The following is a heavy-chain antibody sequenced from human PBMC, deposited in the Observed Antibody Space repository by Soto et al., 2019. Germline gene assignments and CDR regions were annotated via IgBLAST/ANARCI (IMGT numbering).Heavy chain of an antibody. CDR3: ARGGRNYYDFWSGPNWFDP. CDR1: GDSVSSNSAA. Sequence: PSQTLSLTCAISGDSVSSNSAAWNWIRQSPSRGLEWLGRTYYRSKWYNDYAVSVKSRITINPDTSKNQFSLQLNSVTPEDTAVYYCARGGRNYYDFWSGPNWFDPWGQGTLVTVYS. CDR2: TYYRSKWYN. J-gene: IGHJ5*02. D-gene: IGHD3-3*01. V-gene: IGHV6-1*01.